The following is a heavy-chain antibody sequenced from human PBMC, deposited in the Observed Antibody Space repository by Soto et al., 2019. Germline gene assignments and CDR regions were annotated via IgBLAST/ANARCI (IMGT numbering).Heavy chain of an antibody. CDR2: ISISGGST. CDR3: AKGFGSSSGHYFDY. Sequence: EVQLLESGGSLVQPGGSLRLSCAASGFTFTGFAMSWVRQAPGKGLEWVTSISISGGSTYYADSVKGRFTISRDNSRNTLFLHMNSMRAEDTAMYYCAKGFGSSSGHYFDYWGQGTLVTVSS. CDR1: GFTFTGFA. D-gene: IGHD6-13*01. J-gene: IGHJ4*02. V-gene: IGHV3-23*01.